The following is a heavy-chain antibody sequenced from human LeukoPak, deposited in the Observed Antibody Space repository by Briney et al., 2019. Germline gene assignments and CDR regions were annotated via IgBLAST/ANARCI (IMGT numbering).Heavy chain of an antibody. J-gene: IGHJ4*02. CDR1: GGSFSGYY. V-gene: IGHV4-34*01. CDR2: INHSGST. Sequence: KASETLSLTCAVYGGSFSGYYWSWIRQPPGKGLEWIGEINHSGSTNYNPSLKSRVTISVDTSKNQFSLKLSTVTAADTAVYYCASRYRYQTLWGQGTLVTVSS. CDR3: ASRYRYQTL. D-gene: IGHD5-18*01.